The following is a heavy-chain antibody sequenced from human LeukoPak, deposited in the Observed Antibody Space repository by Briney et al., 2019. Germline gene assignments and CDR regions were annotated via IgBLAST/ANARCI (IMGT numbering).Heavy chain of an antibody. D-gene: IGHD3-9*01. J-gene: IGHJ4*02. Sequence: GESLKISCKGSGYSFTSYWIGWVRQMPGKGLEWMGIIYPGDSDTRYSPSFQGQVTISADNSISTAYLQWSSLKASDTAMYYCASGYYDILTGYYIDYWGQGTLVTVSS. V-gene: IGHV5-51*01. CDR3: ASGYYDILTGYYIDY. CDR1: GYSFTSYW. CDR2: IYPGDSDT.